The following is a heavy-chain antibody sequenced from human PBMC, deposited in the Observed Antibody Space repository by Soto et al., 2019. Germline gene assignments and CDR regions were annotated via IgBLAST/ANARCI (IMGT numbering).Heavy chain of an antibody. CDR2: ISYDGSNK. D-gene: IGHD3-16*01. J-gene: IGHJ4*02. Sequence: GGSLRLSCAASGFTFSSYAMHWVRQAPGKGLEWVAVISYDGSNKYYADSVKGRFTISRDNSKNTLYLQMNSLRAEDTAVYYCARQGPGEYDYFDYWGQGTLVTVSS. CDR1: GFTFSSYA. CDR3: ARQGPGEYDYFDY. V-gene: IGHV3-30-3*01.